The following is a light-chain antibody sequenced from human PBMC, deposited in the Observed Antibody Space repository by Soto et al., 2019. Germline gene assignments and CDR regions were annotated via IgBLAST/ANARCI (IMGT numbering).Light chain of an antibody. CDR2: KVS. J-gene: IGLJ1*01. Sequence: QSALTQPASVSGSPGQSITISCTGTSSDVGGYNYVSWYQQHPGKAPKLMIYKVSNRPSGVSNRFSGSKSGNTASLTISGLQAEDEADYYCSSYTSSSTRVFGTGTKPTVL. CDR3: SSYTSSSTRV. CDR1: SSDVGGYNY. V-gene: IGLV2-14*01.